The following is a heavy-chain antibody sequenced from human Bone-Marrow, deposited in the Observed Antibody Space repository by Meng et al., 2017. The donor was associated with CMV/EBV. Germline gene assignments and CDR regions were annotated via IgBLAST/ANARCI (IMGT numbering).Heavy chain of an antibody. V-gene: IGHV3-23*01. CDR2: ISDSDISTT. CDR1: GFSFSRHA. CDR3: ARGQYSSSPEGLGY. D-gene: IGHD6-6*01. Sequence: ETLSLTCAASGFSFSRHAMSWVRQAPGKGLEWVSVISDSDISTTFYADSVKGRFTISRDNSRNTLYLQMNSLRAEDTAVYYCARGQYSSSPEGLGYWGQGTLVTVSS. J-gene: IGHJ4*02.